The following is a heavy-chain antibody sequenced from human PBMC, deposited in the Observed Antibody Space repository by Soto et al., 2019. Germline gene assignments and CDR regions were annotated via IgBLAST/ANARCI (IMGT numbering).Heavy chain of an antibody. D-gene: IGHD3-10*01. CDR2: IWYDGSNK. CDR3: ARDKTVVRGPEYYFDY. Sequence: QVQLVESGGGVVQPGRSLRLSCAASGFTFSSYGMHWVRQAPGKGLEWVAVIWYDGSNKYYADSVKGRFTISRDNSKNTLYLQMNSLRAEDTAVYYCARDKTVVRGPEYYFDYWGQGTLVTVSS. J-gene: IGHJ4*02. V-gene: IGHV3-33*01. CDR1: GFTFSSYG.